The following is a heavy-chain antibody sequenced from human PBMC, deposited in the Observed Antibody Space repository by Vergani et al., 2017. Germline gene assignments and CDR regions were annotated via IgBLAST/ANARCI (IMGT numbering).Heavy chain of an antibody. V-gene: IGHV4-34*01. Sequence: QVQLQQWGAGLLKPSETLSLTCAVYGGSFSGYYWSWIRQPPGKGLEWIGEINHSGSTNYNPSLKSRVTISVDTSKNHFSLKLGSVTAADTAVYYCARGRGYGSGSYYGYYYYYMDVWGKGTTVTVSS. CDR1: GGSFSGYY. J-gene: IGHJ6*03. CDR3: ARGRGYGSGSYYGYYYYYMDV. CDR2: INHSGST. D-gene: IGHD3-10*01.